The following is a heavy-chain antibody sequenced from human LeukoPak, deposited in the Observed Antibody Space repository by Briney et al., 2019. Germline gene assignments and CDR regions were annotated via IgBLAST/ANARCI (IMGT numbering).Heavy chain of an antibody. D-gene: IGHD2-15*01. CDR3: ARQESCSSSSCSFFGPTT. V-gene: IGHV4-39*01. J-gene: IGHJ5*02. Sequence: SETLSLTCTVSGGSISSRNSYWDWIRQPPGIGPEWIGTIYHSGKTYYNPSLKSRVTISVDTSKIQFSLKLSSVTAADTAVYYCARQESCSSSSCSFFGPTTWGQGTLVTVSS. CDR1: GGSISSRNSY. CDR2: IYHSGKT.